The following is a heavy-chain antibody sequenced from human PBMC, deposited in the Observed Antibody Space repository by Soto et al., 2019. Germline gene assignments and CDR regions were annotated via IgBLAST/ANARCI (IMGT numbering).Heavy chain of an antibody. J-gene: IGHJ5*02. V-gene: IGHV1-46*01. Sequence: ASVKVSCKASGYTITSNYMHWVRQAPGQGLEWMGIINPSGGSTSNAKKFQCRDTMTRDTSTSTVYMELSSLRPEATAVYYCARGPVYDSSSSSWVCFDPWGQGTLVTVSS. CDR3: ARGPVYDSSSSSWVCFDP. CDR2: INPSGGST. CDR1: GYTITSNY. D-gene: IGHD3-22*01.